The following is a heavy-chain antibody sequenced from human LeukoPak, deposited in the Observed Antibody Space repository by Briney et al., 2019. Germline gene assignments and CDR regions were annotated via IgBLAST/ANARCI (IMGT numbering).Heavy chain of an antibody. CDR2: INPNSGGT. V-gene: IGHV1-2*06. CDR3: ARGGYDYVWGSYRYTGMIDY. J-gene: IGHJ4*02. CDR1: GYTFTCYY. Sequence: ASVKVSCKASGYTFTCYYMHWVRQAPGQGLEWMGRINPNSGGTNYAQKFQGRVTMTRDTSISTAYMELSRLRSDDTAVYYCARGGYDYVWGSYRYTGMIDYWGQGTLVAVSS. D-gene: IGHD3-16*02.